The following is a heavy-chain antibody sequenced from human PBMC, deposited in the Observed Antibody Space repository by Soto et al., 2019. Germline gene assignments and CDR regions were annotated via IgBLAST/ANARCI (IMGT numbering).Heavy chain of an antibody. CDR1: GFTFSSYG. CDR3: ARGYCTNGVCYNTYDY. V-gene: IGHV3-33*01. D-gene: IGHD2-8*01. CDR2: IWYDGSNK. J-gene: IGHJ4*02. Sequence: QVQLVESGGGVVQPGRSLRLSCAASGFTFSSYGMHWVRQAPGKGLEWVAVIWYDGSNKYYADSVKGRFTISRDNSENTLYLQMNSLRAKDTAVYYCARGYCTNGVCYNTYDYWGQGTLVTVSS.